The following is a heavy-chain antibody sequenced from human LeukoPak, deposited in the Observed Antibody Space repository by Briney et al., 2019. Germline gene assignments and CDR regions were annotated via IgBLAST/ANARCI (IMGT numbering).Heavy chain of an antibody. J-gene: IGHJ4*02. CDR2: IHHSGST. Sequence: SETLSLTCAVSGASISSYYWNWIRQPPGKGLEWIGYIHHSGSTNSNPSLKSRVTMSVDTSKRQFSLRLSSVTAADTAVYYCARDGRMYDKSGFYYFDYWGQGTLVNVSS. D-gene: IGHD3-22*01. CDR1: GASISSYY. CDR3: ARDGRMYDKSGFYYFDY. V-gene: IGHV4-59*01.